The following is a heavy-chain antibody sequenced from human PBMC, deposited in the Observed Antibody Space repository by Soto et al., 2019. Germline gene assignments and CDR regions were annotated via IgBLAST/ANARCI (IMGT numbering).Heavy chain of an antibody. CDR3: ARGEQYSGRIFDY. Sequence: SQTLSLTCAITGDSVSSNSAGWSWVRQSPSRGLEWLGRTYYRSKWYYEYAVSVRGRITINPDASKNQYSLQLNSVTPEDTAVYFCARGEQYSGRIFDYWGQGTLVTVSS. D-gene: IGHD1-26*01. CDR2: TYYRSKWYY. CDR1: GDSVSSNSAG. V-gene: IGHV6-1*01. J-gene: IGHJ4*01.